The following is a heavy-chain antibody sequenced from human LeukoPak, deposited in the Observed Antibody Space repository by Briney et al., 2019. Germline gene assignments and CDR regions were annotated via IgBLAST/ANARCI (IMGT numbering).Heavy chain of an antibody. D-gene: IGHD3-9*01. CDR3: ARYYDILTGYSNWFDP. CDR1: GYTFTGYY. CDR2: ISPNSGGT. J-gene: IGHJ5*02. Sequence: ASVKVSCKASGYTFTGYYMHWVRQAPGQGLEWMGWISPNSGGTNYAQKFQGRVTMTRDTSISTAYMELSRLRSDDTAVYYCARYYDILTGYSNWFDPWGQGTLVTVSS. V-gene: IGHV1-2*02.